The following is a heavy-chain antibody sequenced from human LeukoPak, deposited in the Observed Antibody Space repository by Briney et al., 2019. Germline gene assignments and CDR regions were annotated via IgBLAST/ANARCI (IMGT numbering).Heavy chain of an antibody. V-gene: IGHV1-2*02. D-gene: IGHD3-22*01. CDR3: ARDGVGYYDSSGYYYSQH. J-gene: IGHJ1*01. CDR1: GYTFTGYY. Sequence: ASVKVSCKASGYTFTGYYMHWVQQAPGQGLEWMGWINPNSGGTNYAQKFQGRVTMTRDTSISTAYMELSRLRSDDTAVYYCARDGVGYYDSSGYYYSQHWGQGTLVTVSS. CDR2: INPNSGGT.